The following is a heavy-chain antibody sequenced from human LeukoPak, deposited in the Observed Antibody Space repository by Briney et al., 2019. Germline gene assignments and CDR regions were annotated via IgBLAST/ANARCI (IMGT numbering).Heavy chain of an antibody. CDR2: IKQDGSEK. V-gene: IGHV3-7*01. J-gene: IGHJ6*03. Sequence: GGSLRLSCAASEFTFSTYWMTWVRQAPGKGLEWVADIKQDGSEKYYVDSVKGRFTISRQNAKNSLYLQMNSLRAEDTAVYYCATNEPDCSGGSCYSYYYYYMDVWGKGTTVTVSS. CDR3: ATNEPDCSGGSCYSYYYYYMDV. D-gene: IGHD2-15*01. CDR1: EFTFSTYW.